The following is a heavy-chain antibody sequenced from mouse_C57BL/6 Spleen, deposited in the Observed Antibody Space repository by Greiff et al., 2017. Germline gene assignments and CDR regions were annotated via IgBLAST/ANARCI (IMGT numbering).Heavy chain of an antibody. CDR2: INPSTGGT. D-gene: IGHD2-1*01. Sequence: EVQLQQSGPELVKPGASVKISCKASGYSFTGYYMNWVKQSPEKSLEWIGEINPSTGGTTYNQKFKAKATLTVDKSSSTAYMQLKSLTSEDSAVYYCASPIYYGTPAWFAYWGQGTLVTVSA. CDR3: ASPIYYGTPAWFAY. V-gene: IGHV1-42*01. J-gene: IGHJ3*01. CDR1: GYSFTGYY.